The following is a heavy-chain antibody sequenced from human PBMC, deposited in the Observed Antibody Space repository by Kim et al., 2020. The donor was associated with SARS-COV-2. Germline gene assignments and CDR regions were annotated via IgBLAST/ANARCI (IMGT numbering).Heavy chain of an antibody. Sequence: GGSLRLSCEVSGFAFRIFWMNWVRQAPGKGLEWVANIKEDGSEKNYVDSVKGRFTISRDNAKNLLYLEMNNLRVEDTAVYYRARDPLAEAPVSGMMGLDVWGHGTTVTVSS. CDR2: IKEDGSEK. D-gene: IGHD3-16*01. CDR3: ARDPLAEAPVSGMMGLDV. CDR1: GFAFRIFW. J-gene: IGHJ6*02. V-gene: IGHV3-7*05.